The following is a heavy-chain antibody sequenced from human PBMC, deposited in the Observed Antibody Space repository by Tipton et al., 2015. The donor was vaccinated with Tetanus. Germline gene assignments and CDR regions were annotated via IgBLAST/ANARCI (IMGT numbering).Heavy chain of an antibody. Sequence: TLSLTCAVYRGSFSGYYWSWIRQPPGKGLEWIGEINHSGSTNCNPSLKGRVSISVDTSHDQFSLRLTSVTAADTAIYYCARFSYDSGGFYSYFDYWGRGTLVTVSS. CDR2: INHSGST. D-gene: IGHD3-22*01. CDR1: RGSFSGYY. CDR3: ARFSYDSGGFYSYFDY. J-gene: IGHJ4*02. V-gene: IGHV4-34*01.